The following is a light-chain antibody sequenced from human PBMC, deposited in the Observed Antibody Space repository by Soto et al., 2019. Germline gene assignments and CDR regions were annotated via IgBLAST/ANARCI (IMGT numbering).Light chain of an antibody. J-gene: IGKJ4*01. CDR2: WAS. Sequence: DIGMTQSVDPRRVAPGERAPINCRSSQTVLHSSNNKNYLAWYQQKPGQPPKLLIYWASTRDSGVPDRFSGSGSGTDFTLTISSLQAEDVAVYSCQQYYRTPITFGGGTKVDIK. CDR3: QQYYRTPIT. CDR1: QTVLHSSNNKNY. V-gene: IGKV4-1*01.